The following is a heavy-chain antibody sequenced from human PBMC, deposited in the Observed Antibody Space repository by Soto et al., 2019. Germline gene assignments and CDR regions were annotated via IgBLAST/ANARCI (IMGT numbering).Heavy chain of an antibody. J-gene: IGHJ5*02. Sequence: PGGSLRLSCAASGFTFSYYIMNWVRQSPGKGPEWVSYISSSSSSTIYYADSVKGRFTISRDNAKNSLYLQLNSLRDEDTAVYYCARGLIYTMLRGVLRNCFDHWGQGILVTVSS. D-gene: IGHD3-10*01. CDR3: ARGLIYTMLRGVLRNCFDH. CDR2: ISSSSSSTI. CDR1: GFTFSYYI. V-gene: IGHV3-48*02.